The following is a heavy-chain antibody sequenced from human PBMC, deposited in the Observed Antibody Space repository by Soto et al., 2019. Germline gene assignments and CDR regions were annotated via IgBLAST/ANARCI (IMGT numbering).Heavy chain of an antibody. CDR3: ARVGGFSGYY. V-gene: IGHV4-61*01. D-gene: IGHD5-12*01. Sequence: QVQVQESGPGLVKPSETLSLTCSVSGGSVSSGSYYWSWTRQPPGMGLEWIGYFYYTGSTNYNPSLTSRVRVSVDTSNNQFSRTLSSVTAADTAVYYWARVGGFSGYYWGTGILVTFSA. J-gene: IGHJ4*02. CDR2: FYYTGST. CDR1: GGSVSSGSYY.